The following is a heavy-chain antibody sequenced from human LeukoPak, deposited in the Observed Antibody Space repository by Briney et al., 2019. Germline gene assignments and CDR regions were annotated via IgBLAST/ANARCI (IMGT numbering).Heavy chain of an antibody. CDR2: ISSSSSYI. J-gene: IGHJ6*02. V-gene: IGHV3-21*01. CDR3: ARDIFGSGSSEYYYYYYGMDV. D-gene: IGHD3-10*01. CDR1: GFTFSSYS. Sequence: GGSLRLSCAASGFTFSSYSMNWVRQAPGKGLEWVSSISSSSSYICYADSVKGRFTISRDNAKNSLYLQMNSLRAEDTAVYYCARDIFGSGSSEYYYYYYGMDVWGQGTTVTVSS.